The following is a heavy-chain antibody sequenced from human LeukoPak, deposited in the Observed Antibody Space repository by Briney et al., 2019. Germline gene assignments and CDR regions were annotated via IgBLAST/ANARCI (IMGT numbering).Heavy chain of an antibody. CDR2: ISTDSSHM. V-gene: IGHV3-21*06. J-gene: IGHJ4*02. CDR3: ARDDTSAHFFDS. Sequence: GGSLRLSCAASGFTFKIYSMNCVRQAPGKGLEWVSSISTDSSHMYYADSVKGRFTVSRDNAKNSLYLQMNTLRAEDTAVYYCARDDTSAHFFDSWGQGTLVTVSS. CDR1: GFTFKIYS. D-gene: IGHD3-10*01.